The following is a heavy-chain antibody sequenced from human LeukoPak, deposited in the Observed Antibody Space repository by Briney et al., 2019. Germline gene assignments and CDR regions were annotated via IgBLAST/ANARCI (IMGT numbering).Heavy chain of an antibody. CDR3: AKDFVGSSLWYFDY. D-gene: IGHD6-6*01. CDR1: GFTFSSYA. Sequence: PGGSLRLSCAASGFTFSSYAMSWVRQAPGKGLEWVSAISGSGGSTYYADSVKGRFTISRDNFKNTLYLQMNSLRAEDTAVYYCAKDFVGSSLWYFDYWGQGTLVTVSS. J-gene: IGHJ4*02. V-gene: IGHV3-23*01. CDR2: ISGSGGST.